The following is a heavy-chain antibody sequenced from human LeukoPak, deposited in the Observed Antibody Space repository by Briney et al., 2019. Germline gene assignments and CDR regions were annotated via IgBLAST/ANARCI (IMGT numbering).Heavy chain of an antibody. CDR1: GGSISSGGYY. D-gene: IGHD2-15*01. J-gene: IGHJ5*02. CDR3: ARTRKVVVAALDWFDP. CDR2: IYYSEST. Sequence: PSETLSLTCTVSGGSISSGGYYWSWIRQHPGKGLEWIGYIYYSESTYYNPSLKSRVTISVDTSKNQFSLKLSSVTAADTAVYYCARTRKVVVAALDWFDPWGQGTLVTVSS. V-gene: IGHV4-31*03.